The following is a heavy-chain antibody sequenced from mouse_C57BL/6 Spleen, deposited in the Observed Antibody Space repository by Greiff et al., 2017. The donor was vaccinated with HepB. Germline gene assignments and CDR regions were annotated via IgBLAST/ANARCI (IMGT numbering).Heavy chain of an antibody. Sequence: VKLLESGAELVRPGASVTLSCKASGYTFTDYEMHWVKQTPVHGLEWIGAIDPETGGTAYNQKFKGKAILTADKSSSTAYMELRSLTSEDSAVYYCTRGDYYGSSWYFDVGGTGTTVTVSS. CDR3: TRGDYYGSSWYFDV. V-gene: IGHV1-15*01. J-gene: IGHJ1*03. CDR1: GYTFTDYE. CDR2: IDPETGGT. D-gene: IGHD1-1*01.